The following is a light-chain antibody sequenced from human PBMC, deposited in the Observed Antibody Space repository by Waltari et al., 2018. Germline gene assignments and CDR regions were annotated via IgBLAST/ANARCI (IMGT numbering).Light chain of an antibody. J-gene: IGLJ3*02. CDR3: MLSYSGVCM. CDR1: TGPVTSGHN. Sequence: QAVVTQEPSLTVSPGGTVTLTCGSSTGPVTSGHNSYWFQQKPGQAPRTLIFDTDKKRPWPPARFSASLLGGKAALTRSGAQPEDEAEYFCMLSYSGVCMFGGGTQVTVL. CDR2: DTD. V-gene: IGLV7-46*01.